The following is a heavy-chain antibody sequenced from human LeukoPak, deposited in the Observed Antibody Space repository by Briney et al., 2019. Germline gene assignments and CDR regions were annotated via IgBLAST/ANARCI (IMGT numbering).Heavy chain of an antibody. Sequence: SETLSLTCAVSGGSISSSNWWSWVRQPPGKGLEWIGEIYHSGSTNYNPSLKSRVTISVDTSKNQFSLKLSSVTAADTAVYYCARVRAAAGPDAFDIWGQGTMVTVSS. D-gene: IGHD6-13*01. CDR3: ARVRAAAGPDAFDI. CDR1: GGSISSSNW. V-gene: IGHV4-4*02. CDR2: IYHSGST. J-gene: IGHJ3*02.